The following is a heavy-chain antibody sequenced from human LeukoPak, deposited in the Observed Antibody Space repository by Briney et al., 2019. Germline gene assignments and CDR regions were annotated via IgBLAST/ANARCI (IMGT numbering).Heavy chain of an antibody. CDR2: IYYSGST. Sequence: TSETLSLTCTVSGGSISSYYWSWIRQPPGKGLEWIGYIYYSGSTNYNPSLKSRVTISVDTSKNQFSLKLSSVTAADTAVYYCARERHGYHFDSWGQGTLVTVSS. J-gene: IGHJ4*02. V-gene: IGHV4-59*01. D-gene: IGHD5-24*01. CDR3: ARERHGYHFDS. CDR1: GGSISSYY.